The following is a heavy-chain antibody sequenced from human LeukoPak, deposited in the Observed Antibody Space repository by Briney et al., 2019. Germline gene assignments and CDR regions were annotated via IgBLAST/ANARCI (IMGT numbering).Heavy chain of an antibody. CDR2: ISSSGSTI. J-gene: IGHJ4*02. CDR1: GFTFSSYE. D-gene: IGHD5-12*01. CDR3: ARVRGGYDPFDY. Sequence: GGSLRLSCAASGFTFSSYEMNWVRQAPGKGLEWVSYISSSGSTIYYADSVKGRFTISRDNAKNSLHLQMNSLRAEDTAVYYCARVRGGYDPFDYWGQGTLVTVSS. V-gene: IGHV3-48*03.